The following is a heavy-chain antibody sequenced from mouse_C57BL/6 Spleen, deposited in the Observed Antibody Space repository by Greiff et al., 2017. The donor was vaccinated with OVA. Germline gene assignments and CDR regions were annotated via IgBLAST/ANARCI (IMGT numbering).Heavy chain of an antibody. Sequence: EVQLQQSGPELVKPGASVKIPCKASGYTFTDYNMDWVKQSHGKSLEWIGDINPNNGGTIYNQKFKGKATLTVDKSSSTAYMELRSLTSEDTAVYYCAKRPYGSSHWYFDVWGTGTTVTVSS. CDR2: INPNNGGT. V-gene: IGHV1-18*01. CDR3: AKRPYGSSHWYFDV. J-gene: IGHJ1*03. CDR1: GYTFTDYN. D-gene: IGHD1-1*01.